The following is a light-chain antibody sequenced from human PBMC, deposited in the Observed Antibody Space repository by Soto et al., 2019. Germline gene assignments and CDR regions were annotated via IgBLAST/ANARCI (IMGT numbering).Light chain of an antibody. CDR2: GNN. CDR3: CSYAGSDTMI. J-gene: IGLJ2*01. V-gene: IGLV1-40*01. Sequence: QSVLTQPPSVSGAPGQRVTISCTGSSSYIGAGFDIHWYQQLPGTAPKLLMYGNNNRPSGVPDRFSGSKSGTSASLAITGLQAEDEADYYCCSYAGSDTMIFGGGTKLTVL. CDR1: SSYIGAGFD.